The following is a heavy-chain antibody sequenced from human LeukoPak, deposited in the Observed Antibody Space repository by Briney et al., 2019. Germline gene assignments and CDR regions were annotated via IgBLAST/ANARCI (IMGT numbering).Heavy chain of an antibody. CDR1: GGTFSSYA. CDR3: AKAGSYDFWSGYSDYFDY. Sequence: SVKVSCKASGGTFSSYAISWVRQAPGQGLEWMGGIIPIFGTANYAQKFQGRVTITADESTSTAYKELSSLRSEDTAVYYCAKAGSYDFWSGYSDYFDYWGQGTLVTVSS. D-gene: IGHD3-3*01. V-gene: IGHV1-69*13. J-gene: IGHJ4*02. CDR2: IIPIFGTA.